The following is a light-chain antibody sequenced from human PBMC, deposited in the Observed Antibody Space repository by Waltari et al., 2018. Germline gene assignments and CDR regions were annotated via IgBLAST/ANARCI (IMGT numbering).Light chain of an antibody. CDR3: QQLNSYQWT. V-gene: IGKV1-9*01. CDR1: QGIRNF. CDR2: AAS. Sequence: IELIQFPSSLSAPVVDRVTITCRASQGIRNFLAWYQQKPGKAPKLLIYAASTLQSGVPSRFSGSGSGTDFTLTISSLQPEDFATYYCQQLNSYQWTFGQGTKVEIK. J-gene: IGKJ1*01.